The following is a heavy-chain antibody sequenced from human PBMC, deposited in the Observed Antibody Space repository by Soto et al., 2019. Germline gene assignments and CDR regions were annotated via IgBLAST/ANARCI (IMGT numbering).Heavy chain of an antibody. Sequence: QVQLVESGGGVVQPGRSLRLSCAASGFTFSSYGMHWVRQAPGKGLEWVAVISYDGGNKYYADSVKGRFTISRDNSKNTLYLQMNSLRDEDTAVYYCAKDVLRFLEWLAFYGMDVWGQGITVTVSS. CDR2: ISYDGGNK. CDR3: AKDVLRFLEWLAFYGMDV. V-gene: IGHV3-30*18. CDR1: GFTFSSYG. J-gene: IGHJ6*02. D-gene: IGHD3-3*01.